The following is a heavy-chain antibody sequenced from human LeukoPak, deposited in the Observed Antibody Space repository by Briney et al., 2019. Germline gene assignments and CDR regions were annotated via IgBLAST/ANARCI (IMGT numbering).Heavy chain of an antibody. CDR2: IKEDGSEK. CDR1: GFTFSYYW. J-gene: IGHJ4*02. Sequence: GGSLRLSCAASGFTFSYYWMSWVRQAPGKGLEWVANIKEDGSEKYYVDSVKGRFTISRDNAKKSLYLQMNSLRAEDTAVYYCARDLYRIVVVPHYFDYWGQGTLVTVSS. CDR3: ARDLYRIVVVPHYFDY. D-gene: IGHD3-22*01. V-gene: IGHV3-7*01.